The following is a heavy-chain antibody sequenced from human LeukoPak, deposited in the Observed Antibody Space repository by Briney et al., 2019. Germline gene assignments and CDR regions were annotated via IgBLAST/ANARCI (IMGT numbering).Heavy chain of an antibody. D-gene: IGHD3-3*01. CDR3: ARDYDGGYMDV. V-gene: IGHV3-11*04. Sequence: GGSLRLSCATSGFSFSDYYMSWIRQAPGKGLEWISYISSSGSNIYADSVKGRFTISRDNAKNSLYLQMNSLRAEDTAVYYCARDYDGGYMDVWGKGTTVTVSS. J-gene: IGHJ6*03. CDR2: ISSSGSNI. CDR1: GFSFSDYY.